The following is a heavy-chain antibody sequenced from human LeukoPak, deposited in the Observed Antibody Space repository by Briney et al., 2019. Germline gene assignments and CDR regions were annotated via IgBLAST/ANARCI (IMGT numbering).Heavy chain of an antibody. CDR2: ISGNGGSI. J-gene: IGHJ3*02. CDR1: GFTVSTYY. D-gene: IGHD2-2*01. Sequence: GGSLRLSCAASGFTVSTYYMNWVRQAPGKGLEWVSSISGNGGSIYYADSVRGRFTISRDNFKNTLYLRMNSLRAEDTAVYYCAKDTLVVPAASDAFHIWGQGTMVTVSS. V-gene: IGHV3-23*01. CDR3: AKDTLVVPAASDAFHI.